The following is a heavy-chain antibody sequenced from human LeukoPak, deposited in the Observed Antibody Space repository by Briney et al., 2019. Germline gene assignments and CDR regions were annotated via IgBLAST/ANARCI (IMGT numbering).Heavy chain of an antibody. CDR1: GFIFTNYF. CDR2: IKHDGSEK. CDR3: ATDRGWRTSGYYLYYFEY. J-gene: IGHJ4*02. V-gene: IGHV3-7*01. Sequence: GGSLRLSCAASGFIFTNYFMSWVRQAPGKGLEWVTSIKHDGSEKYYVDSVRGRFTISRDNTMNSLYLRMSSLRAEDTAVYYCATDRGWRTSGYYLYYFEYWGQGTLVTYSS. D-gene: IGHD3-3*01.